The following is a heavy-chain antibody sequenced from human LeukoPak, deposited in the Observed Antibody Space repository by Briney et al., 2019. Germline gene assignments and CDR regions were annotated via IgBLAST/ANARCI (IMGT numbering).Heavy chain of an antibody. CDR2: ISSSTTYI. CDR1: GFRFSRYS. D-gene: IGHD2-21*01. J-gene: IGHJ4*02. CDR3: ASLYCDGYCNNGFDS. V-gene: IGHV3-21*01. Sequence: NAGGSLRLSCAASGFRFSRYSMSWVRQAPGKGLEWVSLISSSTTYIYYADSVKGRFTISRDNAKNSLYLQMNSLRAEDSAVYYCASLYCDGYCNNGFDSWGQGTLVTVSS.